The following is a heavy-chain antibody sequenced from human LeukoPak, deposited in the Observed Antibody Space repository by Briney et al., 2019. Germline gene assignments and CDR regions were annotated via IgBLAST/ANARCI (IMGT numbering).Heavy chain of an antibody. CDR3: ARRGIAAAGIGLNYFDY. V-gene: IGHV5-51*01. Sequence: GESLKISCKGSGYSFTSYWIGWVRQMPGKGLEWMGIIYPGDSDTRYSPSFQGQVTISADKSISTAYLQWSSLKASDTATYYCARRGIAAAGIGLNYFDYWGQGTLVTVSS. CDR1: GYSFTSYW. CDR2: IYPGDSDT. J-gene: IGHJ4*02. D-gene: IGHD6-13*01.